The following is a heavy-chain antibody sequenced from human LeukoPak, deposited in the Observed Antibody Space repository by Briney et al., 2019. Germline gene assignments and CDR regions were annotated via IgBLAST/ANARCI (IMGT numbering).Heavy chain of an antibody. CDR1: GFTFSSYG. CDR2: IWYDGSNK. D-gene: IGHD3-10*01. V-gene: IGHV3-33*01. Sequence: GGSLRLSCAASGFTFSSYGMHWVRQAPGKGLEWVAVIWYDGSNKYYADSVKGRFTISRDNSKNTLYLQMNSLRAGDTAVYYCARGLYGSGSYYNAPYYFDYWGQGTLVTVSS. CDR3: ARGLYGSGSYYNAPYYFDY. J-gene: IGHJ4*02.